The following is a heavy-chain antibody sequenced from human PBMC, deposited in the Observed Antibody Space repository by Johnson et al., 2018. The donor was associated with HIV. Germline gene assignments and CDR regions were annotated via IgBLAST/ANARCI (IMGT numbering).Heavy chain of an antibody. CDR2: ISYDGSNK. J-gene: IGHJ3*02. V-gene: IGHV3-30-3*01. D-gene: IGHD3-16*01. CDR1: GFTVSSNY. Sequence: QVQLVESGGGLVQPEGSLRLSCAASGFTVSSNYMSWVRQAPGEGLEWVAVISYDGSNKYYADSVKVRFTIASDNAKNSLYLQMNCLRAEVTAVYYCARDRGGKGLGAFDIWGQGTMVTVSS. CDR3: ARDRGGKGLGAFDI.